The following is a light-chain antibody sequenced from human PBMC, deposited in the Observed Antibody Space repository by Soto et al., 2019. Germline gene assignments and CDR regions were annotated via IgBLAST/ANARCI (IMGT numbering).Light chain of an antibody. J-gene: IGKJ1*01. CDR1: QSISSW. V-gene: IGKV1-5*03. Sequence: DIQMTQSPSSLSASVGDRVTITCRASQSISSWLAWYQQKPGKAPKLLIYKASRLHSGVSSRFSGSESGTEFTLTISSLEPEDFAVYYCQQRNNWPRTFGQGTKVDIK. CDR2: KAS. CDR3: QQRNNWPRT.